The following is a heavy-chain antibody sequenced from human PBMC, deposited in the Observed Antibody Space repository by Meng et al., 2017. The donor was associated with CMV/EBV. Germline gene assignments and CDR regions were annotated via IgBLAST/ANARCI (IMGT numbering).Heavy chain of an antibody. J-gene: IGHJ2*01. V-gene: IGHV3-20*04. Sequence: ETLSLTCAASGFTLDDYGMSWVRQAPGKGLEWVSGINWNGGSTGYADSVKGRFTISRDNAKNSLYLQMNSLRAEDTALYYCARDSSTEYWYFDLWGRGTLVTVSS. CDR2: INWNGGST. CDR1: GFTLDDYG. CDR3: ARDSSTEYWYFDL. D-gene: IGHD1-14*01.